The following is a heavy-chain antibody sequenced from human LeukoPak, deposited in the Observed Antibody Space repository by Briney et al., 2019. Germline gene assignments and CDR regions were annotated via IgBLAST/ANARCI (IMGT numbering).Heavy chain of an antibody. CDR2: IYTSGST. Sequence: SQTLSLTCNVSGGSISSGSYYWSWIRQPAGKGLEWIGRIYTSGSTNYNPSLKSRVTISVDTSKNQFSLKLSSVTAADTAVYYCARALRSSGYYLYWGQGTLVTVSS. V-gene: IGHV4-61*02. CDR3: ARALRSSGYYLY. CDR1: GGSISSGSYY. D-gene: IGHD3-22*01. J-gene: IGHJ4*02.